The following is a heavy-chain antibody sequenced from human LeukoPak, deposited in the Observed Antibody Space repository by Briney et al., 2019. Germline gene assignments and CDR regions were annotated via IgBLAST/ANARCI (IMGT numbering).Heavy chain of an antibody. CDR2: ISGSGGST. J-gene: IGHJ4*02. CDR1: GFTFSSYA. CDR3: AKDRVAYCGGDCYLGFDY. V-gene: IGHV3-23*01. D-gene: IGHD2-21*02. Sequence: GGSLRLSCAASGFTFSSYAMSWVRQAPGKGLEWVSAISGSGGSTYYADSVKGRFTISRDNSKNTLYLQMNSLRAEDTAVYYCAKDRVAYCGGDCYLGFDYWGQGTLVTVSS.